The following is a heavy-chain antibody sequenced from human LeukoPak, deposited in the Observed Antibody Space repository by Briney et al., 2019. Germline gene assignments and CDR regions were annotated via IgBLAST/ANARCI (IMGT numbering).Heavy chain of an antibody. V-gene: IGHV1-8*01. CDR2: MNPNSGNT. Sequence: ASVKVSCKASGYTFTSYDINWVRQATGQGLEWMGWMNPNSGNTGYAQKFQGRVTMTRDTSISTAYMELSRLRSDDTAVYYCARVIHYYDSSGNWFDPWGQGTLVTVSS. J-gene: IGHJ5*02. CDR1: GYTFTSYD. D-gene: IGHD3-22*01. CDR3: ARVIHYYDSSGNWFDP.